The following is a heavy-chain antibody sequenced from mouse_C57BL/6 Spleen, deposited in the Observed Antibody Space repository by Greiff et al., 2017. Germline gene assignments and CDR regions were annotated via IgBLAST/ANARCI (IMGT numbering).Heavy chain of an antibody. Sequence: VQLQQPGAELVKPGASVQLSCKASGYTFTSYWMHWVKQRPGQGLEWIGLIHPNSGSTNYNEKFKSKATLTVDKSSSTAYMQLSSLTSEDSAFYYCARDGNLQRFAYWGQGTLVTVSA. CDR2: IHPNSGST. CDR1: GYTFTSYW. D-gene: IGHD2-1*01. J-gene: IGHJ3*01. V-gene: IGHV1-64*01. CDR3: ARDGNLQRFAY.